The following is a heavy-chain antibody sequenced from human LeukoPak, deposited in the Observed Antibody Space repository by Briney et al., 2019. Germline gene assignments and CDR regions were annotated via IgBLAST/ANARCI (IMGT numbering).Heavy chain of an antibody. CDR3: ARHGGTYSRYCSSTSCPPYFDY. CDR2: IYYSGST. V-gene: IGHV4-39*01. CDR1: GGSISSSSYY. J-gene: IGHJ4*02. D-gene: IGHD2-2*01. Sequence: SETLSLTCTVSGGSISSSSYYWGWIRQPPGKGLEWIGSIYYSGSTYYNPSLKSRVTISVDTSKNQFSLKLSSVTAADTAVYYCARHGGTYSRYCSSTSCPPYFDYWGQGTLVTVSS.